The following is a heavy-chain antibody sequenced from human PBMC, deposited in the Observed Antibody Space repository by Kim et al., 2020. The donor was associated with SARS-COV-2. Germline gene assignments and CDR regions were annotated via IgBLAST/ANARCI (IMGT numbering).Heavy chain of an antibody. D-gene: IGHD3-10*01. J-gene: IGHJ3*02. CDR3: TRGELLWFGIQNNDAFDI. Sequence: KGRFTISRDDSKSIAYLQMNSLKTEDTAVYYCTRGELLWFGIQNNDAFDIWGQGTMVTVSS. V-gene: IGHV3-49*02.